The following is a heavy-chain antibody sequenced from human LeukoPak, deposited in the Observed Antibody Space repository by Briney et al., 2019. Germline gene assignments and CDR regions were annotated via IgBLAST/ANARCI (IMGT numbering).Heavy chain of an antibody. CDR1: GFTFSSYA. J-gene: IGHJ4*02. CDR2: ISYDGSNK. Sequence: GGSLRLSCAASGFTFSSYAMHWVRQAPGQGLEWVAVISYDGSNKYYADSVKGRFTISRDNSKTTLYLQMNSLRAEDTAVSYCARGGQSSGWYGSYFDYWGQGTLVTVSS. V-gene: IGHV3-30*04. D-gene: IGHD6-19*01. CDR3: ARGGQSSGWYGSYFDY.